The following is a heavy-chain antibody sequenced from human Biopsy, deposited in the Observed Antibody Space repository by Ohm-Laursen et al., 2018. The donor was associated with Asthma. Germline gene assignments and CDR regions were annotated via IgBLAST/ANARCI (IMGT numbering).Heavy chain of an antibody. J-gene: IGHJ6*02. CDR2: LIPVIGTP. CDR3: ARGYSGSDRIVYYYSGLEV. V-gene: IGHV1-69*01. Sequence: SSVKVSCKASGDSFSNYAISWVRQAPGQGLEWMGGLIPVIGTPDHAQTFEGRVTITADESTSTAYMELSSLSSEDTAVYYCARGYSGSDRIVYYYSGLEVWGQGTTVTVSS. D-gene: IGHD5-12*01. CDR1: GDSFSNYA.